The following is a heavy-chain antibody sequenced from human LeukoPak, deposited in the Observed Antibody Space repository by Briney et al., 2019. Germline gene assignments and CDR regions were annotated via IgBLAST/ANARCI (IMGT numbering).Heavy chain of an antibody. J-gene: IGHJ4*02. D-gene: IGHD6-19*01. Sequence: GESLKISCKGSGYSFTSYWIGWVRQMPGKGLEWLGIINPGDSDTRYSPSFQGQVTLSADKSISTANLQWSSLKASDTAMYYCERRSGSGWYDYWGQGTLVTVSS. CDR2: INPGDSDT. CDR1: GYSFTSYW. V-gene: IGHV5-51*01. CDR3: ERRSGSGWYDY.